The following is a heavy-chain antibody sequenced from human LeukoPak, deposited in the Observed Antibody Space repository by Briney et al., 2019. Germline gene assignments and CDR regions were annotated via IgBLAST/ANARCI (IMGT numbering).Heavy chain of an antibody. J-gene: IGHJ4*02. V-gene: IGHV1-69*01. Sequence: SVKVSCKASGGTFSSYAISWVRQAPGQGLEWMGGIIPIFGTANYAQKFQGRVTITADESTSTAYMELSSLRSEDTAMYYCARGEDIVLVPAARGLDYWGQGTLVTVSS. CDR1: GGTFSSYA. CDR3: ARGEDIVLVPAARGLDY. D-gene: IGHD2-2*01. CDR2: IIPIFGTA.